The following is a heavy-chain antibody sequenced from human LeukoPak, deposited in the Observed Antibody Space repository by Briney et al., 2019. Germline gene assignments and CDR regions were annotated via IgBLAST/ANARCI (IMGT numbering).Heavy chain of an antibody. V-gene: IGHV4-4*09. Sequence: SETLSLTCTVSGGSISSYYWSWIRQPPGKGLEWIGYIYTSGSTNYNPSLKSRVTISVDTSKNQFSLKLSSVTAADTAVYYCGRHGFESSSSYFDYWGQGTLVTVSS. CDR3: GRHGFESSSSYFDY. D-gene: IGHD6-6*01. CDR1: GGSISSYY. J-gene: IGHJ4*02. CDR2: IYTSGST.